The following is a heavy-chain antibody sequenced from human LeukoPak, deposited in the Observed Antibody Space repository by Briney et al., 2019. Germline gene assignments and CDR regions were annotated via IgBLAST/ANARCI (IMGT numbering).Heavy chain of an antibody. Sequence: ASVKVSCKASGYTFTRYYMHWVRQAPGQGLEWMGWIDPNSGGTNYAQKFQGRVTMTRDTSISTAYMELSRLRSDDTAVYYCARTGYSSGGPSGYAFDIWGQGTMVTVSS. CDR3: ARTGYSSGGPSGYAFDI. D-gene: IGHD6-19*01. J-gene: IGHJ3*02. CDR1: GYTFTRYY. CDR2: IDPNSGGT. V-gene: IGHV1-2*02.